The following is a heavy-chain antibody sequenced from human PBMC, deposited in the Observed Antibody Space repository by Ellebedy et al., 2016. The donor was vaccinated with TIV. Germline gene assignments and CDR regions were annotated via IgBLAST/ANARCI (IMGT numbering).Heavy chain of an antibody. V-gene: IGHV4-59*08. Sequence: MPGGSLRLSCTVSGGSISSYYWGWIRQPPGKGLESIGYIYYIGSTKYNPYLKSRVAMSVDTSRNQFSLRLSSVTAADTAVYYCARQFGWNDAFDIWGQGTMVTVSS. CDR3: ARQFGWNDAFDI. D-gene: IGHD1-1*01. J-gene: IGHJ3*02. CDR1: GGSISSYY. CDR2: IYYIGST.